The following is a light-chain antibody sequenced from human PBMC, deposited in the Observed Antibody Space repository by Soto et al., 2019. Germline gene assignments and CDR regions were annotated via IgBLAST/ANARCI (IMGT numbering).Light chain of an antibody. CDR3: QVWDSIGV. CDR2: DDR. V-gene: IGLV3-21*02. Sequence: SHELTSPPSGSVAPGQAARITFGGNNIGSKSVHWYQQKTGQAPVLVVYDDRDRPSGIPERFSGSNSGNTATLTISRVEAGDEADYYWQVWDSIGVVGTGTRVTVL. CDR1: NIGSKS. J-gene: IGLJ1*01.